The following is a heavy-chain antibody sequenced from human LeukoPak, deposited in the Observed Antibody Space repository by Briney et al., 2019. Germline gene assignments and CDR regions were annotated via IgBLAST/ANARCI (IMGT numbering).Heavy chain of an antibody. CDR3: ARAWSGYTYGYYY. Sequence: GGSLRLSCAASRFTFSDYNMNWVRQAPGKGLEWVSYITSSSSTIYYADSVKGRFTISRDNAKNSLYLQMNSLRAEDTAVYYCARAWSGYTYGYYYWGQGTLVTVSS. V-gene: IGHV3-48*01. D-gene: IGHD5-18*01. CDR2: ITSSSSTI. CDR1: RFTFSDYN. J-gene: IGHJ4*02.